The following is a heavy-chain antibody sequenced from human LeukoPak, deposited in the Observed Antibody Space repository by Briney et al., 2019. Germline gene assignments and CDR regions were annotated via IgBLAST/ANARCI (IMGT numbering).Heavy chain of an antibody. CDR1: GYTFTGYY. CDR3: ARGRSGWTEDAFDI. V-gene: IGHV1-2*02. J-gene: IGHJ3*02. CDR2: INPNSGGT. Sequence: GASVKVSCKASGYTFTGYYMHWVRQAPGRGLEWMGWINPNSGGTNYAQNFQGRVTMTRDTSISTAYMELSRLRSDDTAVYYCARGRSGWTEDAFDIWGQGTMVTVSS. D-gene: IGHD6-19*01.